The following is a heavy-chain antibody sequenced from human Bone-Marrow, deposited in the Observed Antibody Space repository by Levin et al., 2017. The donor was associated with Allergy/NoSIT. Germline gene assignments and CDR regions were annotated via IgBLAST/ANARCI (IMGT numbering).Heavy chain of an antibody. J-gene: IGHJ5*02. CDR2: ISYSGHNI. D-gene: IGHD5-12*01. CDR3: ARGEGYTGYDGLNWFDP. Sequence: GGSLRLSCAASGFTFSNYAMHWVRQAPGKGLEWVTFISYSGHNIYYADSVKGRFIISRDNSKDTLYLQMNSLRAEDTAVYYCARGEGYTGYDGLNWFDPWGQGTLVTVSS. V-gene: IGHV3-30*03. CDR1: GFTFSNYA.